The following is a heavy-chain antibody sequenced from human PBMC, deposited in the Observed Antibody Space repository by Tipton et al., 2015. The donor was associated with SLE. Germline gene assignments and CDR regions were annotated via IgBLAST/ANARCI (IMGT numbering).Heavy chain of an antibody. D-gene: IGHD4-17*01. V-gene: IGHV3-21*01. Sequence: SLRLSCAASGFTFSRFGMNWLRQAPGKGLEWVSFISGASDYIYYADSMKGRFTISRDNAKNSLFLQMNSLRADDTAVYYCARDSATSLLLDYWGQGTLVTVSS. CDR2: ISGASDYI. CDR3: ARDSATSLLLDY. J-gene: IGHJ4*02. CDR1: GFTFSRFG.